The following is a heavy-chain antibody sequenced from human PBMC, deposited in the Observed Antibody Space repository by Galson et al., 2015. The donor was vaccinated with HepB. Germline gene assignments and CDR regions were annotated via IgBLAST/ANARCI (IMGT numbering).Heavy chain of an antibody. CDR2: INHSGST. CDR1: GGSFSGYY. CDR3: ARKGGNSVALWFDP. V-gene: IGHV4-34*01. J-gene: IGHJ5*02. Sequence: LTCAVYGGSFSGYYWSWIRQPPGKGLEWIGEINHSGSTNYNPSLKSRVTISVDTSKNQFSLKLSSVTAADTAVYYCARKGGNSVALWFDPWGQGTLVTVSS. D-gene: IGHD4-23*01.